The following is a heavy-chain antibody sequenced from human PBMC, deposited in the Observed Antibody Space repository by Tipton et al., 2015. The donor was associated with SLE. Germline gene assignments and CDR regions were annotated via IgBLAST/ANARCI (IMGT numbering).Heavy chain of an antibody. J-gene: IGHJ4*02. CDR3: ARDRPLDY. CDR1: GGSISSSYYY. CDR2: AYYSGNI. Sequence: GLVKPSETLSLTCTVSGGSISSSYYYWGWLRQPPGRGLEWIGSAYYSGNIYYNPSLKSRVTISLDTSENQFSLKLRSVTAADTAVYYCARDRPLDYWGQGTLVTVSS. V-gene: IGHV4-39*07.